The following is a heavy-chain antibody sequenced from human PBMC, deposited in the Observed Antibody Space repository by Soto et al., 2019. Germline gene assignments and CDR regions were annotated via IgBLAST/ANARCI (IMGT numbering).Heavy chain of an antibody. CDR1: GYTFTRHG. CDR3: ARGPTSSRVDY. J-gene: IGHJ4*02. V-gene: IGHV1-18*01. CDR2: INPYNGNT. D-gene: IGHD2-2*01. Sequence: QVQLVQSGAEVKKPGASVKVSCKASGYTFTRHGINWVRQAPGQGLEWLGWINPYNGNTKYPQKVQGRVTMTTDTSTSTAYMDLRSLRSDDTAVYYCARGPTSSRVDYWGQGTLVTLSS.